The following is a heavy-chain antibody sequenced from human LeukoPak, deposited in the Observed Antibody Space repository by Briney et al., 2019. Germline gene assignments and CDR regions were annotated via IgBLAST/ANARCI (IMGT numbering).Heavy chain of an antibody. Sequence: PSETLSLTCAVYGGSFSGYYSSWIRQPPGKGLEWIGEINHSGSTNYNPSLKSRVTISVDTSKNQFSLKLSSVTAADTAVYYCARGLSLITGTTAVVATKGSLDYWGQGTLVTVSS. CDR3: ARGLSLITGTTAVVATKGSLDY. J-gene: IGHJ4*02. CDR1: GGSFSGYY. V-gene: IGHV4-34*01. D-gene: IGHD1-7*01. CDR2: INHSGST.